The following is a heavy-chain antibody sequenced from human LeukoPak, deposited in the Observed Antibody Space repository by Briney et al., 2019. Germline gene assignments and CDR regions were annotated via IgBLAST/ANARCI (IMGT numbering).Heavy chain of an antibody. J-gene: IGHJ4*02. V-gene: IGHV3-23*01. CDR1: RFTFNSFT. CDR2: VSGSGSSR. D-gene: IGHD4-17*01. Sequence: AGSVTLSCSASRFTFNSFTMGWDRQAQGLGRKGVSAVSGSGSSRYYADAVKGRFTISRDNSKNTLYLQMNRRRAENTAVYYCAKTRYGDYADFDSWGQGTLVTVSS. CDR3: AKTRYGDYADFDS.